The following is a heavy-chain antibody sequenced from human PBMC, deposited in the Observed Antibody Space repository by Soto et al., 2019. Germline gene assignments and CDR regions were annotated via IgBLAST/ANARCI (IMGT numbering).Heavy chain of an antibody. Sequence: QVQLQESGPGLVKPSGTLSLTCAVSGGSITSTNWWRWVRQPPGKGLEWIGGIYHSGTTNYYPSLQSPVTISVDKSKNKHSLKVISVTAADTAVYYCAKDRGIGAAGSWGQGDLVTVSS. V-gene: IGHV4-4*02. CDR3: AKDRGIGAAGS. CDR2: IYHSGTT. D-gene: IGHD6-13*01. J-gene: IGHJ5*02. CDR1: GGSITSTNW.